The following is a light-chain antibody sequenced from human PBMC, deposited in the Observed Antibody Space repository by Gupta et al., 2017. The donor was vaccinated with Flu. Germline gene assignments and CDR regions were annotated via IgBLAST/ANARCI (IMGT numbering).Light chain of an antibody. CDR3: QQYNNWPPET. V-gene: IGKV3-15*01. Sequence: VVLTQSPASLSVSPGDRATLSCRASDNVYNNLAWYQQKPGQAPRLLIYGASTRATGVSAIFSGSGSGTEFTLTISSLQSEDFGIYYCQQYNNWPPETFGGGTRVEFK. CDR2: GAS. CDR1: DNVYNN. J-gene: IGKJ4*01.